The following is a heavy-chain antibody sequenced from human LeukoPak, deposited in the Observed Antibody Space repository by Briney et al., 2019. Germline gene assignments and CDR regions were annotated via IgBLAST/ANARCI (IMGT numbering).Heavy chain of an antibody. CDR1: GFPFSNYA. D-gene: IGHD3-3*01. CDR2: LSGSNIRT. J-gene: IGHJ4*02. CDR3: AKEGYDFWSTYSKTHFDY. V-gene: IGHV3-23*01. Sequence: GGSLRLSCAASGFPFSNYAMNWVRQAPGKGLEWVSRLSGSNIRTYYADSVRGRFTISRDTSKNILYLQMNSLRADDTAVYYCAKEGYDFWSTYSKTHFDYWGQGTLVTVSS.